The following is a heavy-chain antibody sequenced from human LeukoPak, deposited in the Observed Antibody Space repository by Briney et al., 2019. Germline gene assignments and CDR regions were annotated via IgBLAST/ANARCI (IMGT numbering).Heavy chain of an antibody. Sequence: TGESLSLSCAASGFTFSSNWMHWVRQAPGKGLVWVSRIKGDGSSTSYADSVKGRFTISRDNAKNTLFLQMNSLRAEDTAVYYCVRDGVGAPPFDYWGQGALVTVSS. CDR1: GFTFSSNW. D-gene: IGHD1-26*01. CDR2: IKGDGSST. CDR3: VRDGVGAPPFDY. J-gene: IGHJ4*02. V-gene: IGHV3-74*01.